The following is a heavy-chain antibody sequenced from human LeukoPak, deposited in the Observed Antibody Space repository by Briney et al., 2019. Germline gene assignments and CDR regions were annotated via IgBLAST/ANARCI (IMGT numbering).Heavy chain of an antibody. D-gene: IGHD4-23*01. J-gene: IGHJ5*02. CDR2: ISYDGSNK. CDR3: ARDYYGGLGGVDP. Sequence: PGGSLRLSCAASGFTFSSFAMHWVRQAPGKGLEWVAVISYDGSNKYYADSVEGRFTISRDNSKNTLYLQMNSLRAEDTAVYYCARDYYGGLGGVDPWGQGTLVTVSS. V-gene: IGHV3-30*04. CDR1: GFTFSSFA.